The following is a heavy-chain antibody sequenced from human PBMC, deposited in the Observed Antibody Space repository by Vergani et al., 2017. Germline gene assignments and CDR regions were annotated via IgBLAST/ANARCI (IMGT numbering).Heavy chain of an antibody. D-gene: IGHD1-7*01. CDR1: GGSISSYY. CDR3: ARAKNWNYPTYYVDY. CDR2: IYYSGST. Sequence: QVQLQESGPGLVKPSETLSLTCTVSGGSISSYYWSWIRQPPGKGLEWIGYIYYSGSTHYNPSLKSRVTISVDTSKNHFSLKLSSVTAADTAVYYCARAKNWNYPTYYVDYWGQGTLVTVSS. V-gene: IGHV4-59*01. J-gene: IGHJ4*02.